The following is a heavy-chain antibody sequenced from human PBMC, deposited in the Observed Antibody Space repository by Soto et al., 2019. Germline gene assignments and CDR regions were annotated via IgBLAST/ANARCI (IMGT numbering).Heavy chain of an antibody. CDR3: ARDGVTGTTVWFDP. CDR1: GGSISSGGYY. V-gene: IGHV4-31*03. J-gene: IGHJ5*02. Sequence: SETLSLTCTVSGGSISSGGYYWSWIRQHPGKGLEWIGYIYYSGSTYYNPSLKSRVTISVDTSKNQFSLKLSSVTAADTAVYYCARDGVTGTTVWFDPWGQGTLVTVS. D-gene: IGHD1-7*01. CDR2: IYYSGST.